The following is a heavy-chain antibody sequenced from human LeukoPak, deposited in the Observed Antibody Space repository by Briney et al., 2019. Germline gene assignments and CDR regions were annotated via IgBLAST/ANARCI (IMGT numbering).Heavy chain of an antibody. Sequence: PSETLSLTCAVYGVSFSGYYWSWIRQPPGKGLEWVGEINHSGDTNYNPSLKRRVTISVETSKNPFSLKLSSVTAADTAVYYCARSGYSSGWYLNKDYYYYYGMDVWGQGTTVTVSS. CDR2: INHSGDT. CDR3: ARSGYSSGWYLNKDYYYYYGMDV. V-gene: IGHV4-34*01. D-gene: IGHD6-19*01. CDR1: GVSFSGYY. J-gene: IGHJ6*02.